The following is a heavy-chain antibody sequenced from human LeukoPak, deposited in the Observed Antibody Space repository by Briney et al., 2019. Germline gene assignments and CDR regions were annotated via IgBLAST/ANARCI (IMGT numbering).Heavy chain of an antibody. CDR3: ATGYSSGWYFYFQH. V-gene: IGHV3-21*06. D-gene: IGHD6-19*01. Sequence: GGSLRLSCAASEFTFSSYAMNWVRQAPGKGLEWVSSISSSSSYIYYADSVKGRFTISRDNAKNSLSLRMNSLSAEDTAVYYCATGYSSGWYFYFQHWGQGSLVSVSS. J-gene: IGHJ1*01. CDR1: EFTFSSYA. CDR2: ISSSSSYI.